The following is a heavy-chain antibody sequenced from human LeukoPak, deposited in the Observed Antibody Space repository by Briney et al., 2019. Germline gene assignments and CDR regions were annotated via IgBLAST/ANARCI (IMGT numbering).Heavy chain of an antibody. CDR2: ITGGSSYM. J-gene: IGHJ4*02. CDR3: DGTDY. D-gene: IGHD6-13*01. V-gene: IGHV3-21*01. Sequence: GGSLRLSWAASGFAFSSYSMNWVRQAPGKGLEWVSSITGGSSYMYYADSVKGRFTISRDNAKNFLYLQMDSLRADDTAVYYCDGTDYWGQGTLVTVSS. CDR1: GFAFSSYS.